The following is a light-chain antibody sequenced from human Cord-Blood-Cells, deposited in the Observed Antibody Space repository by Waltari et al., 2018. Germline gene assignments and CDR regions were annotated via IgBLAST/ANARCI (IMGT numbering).Light chain of an antibody. CDR2: DAS. J-gene: IGKJ1*01. Sequence: EIVLTQSPATLSLSPGERATLSCRASQSVSSYLAWYQQKPGQAPRLLIYDASNRATGIPARFSGSGSGTDFTLTISNLEPEDFAVYYCQQYGSSQGTFGQGTKVEIK. V-gene: IGKV3-11*01. CDR1: QSVSSY. CDR3: QQYGSSQGT.